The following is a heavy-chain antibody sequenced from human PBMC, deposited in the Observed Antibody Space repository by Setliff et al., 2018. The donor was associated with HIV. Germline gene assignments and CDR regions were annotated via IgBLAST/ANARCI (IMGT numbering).Heavy chain of an antibody. CDR1: GGSISSSNW. CDR2: IYTSGSA. V-gene: IGHV4-4*07. CDR3: ATYADRESNRFDP. Sequence: PSETLSLTCAVSGGSISSSNWWSWIRQPAGKGLEWIGRIYTSGSANYNPSLKSRVTMSVDTSKNQFSLKLSSVTAADTAVYYCATYADRESNRFDPWGQGILVTVSS. J-gene: IGHJ5*02. D-gene: IGHD3-10*01.